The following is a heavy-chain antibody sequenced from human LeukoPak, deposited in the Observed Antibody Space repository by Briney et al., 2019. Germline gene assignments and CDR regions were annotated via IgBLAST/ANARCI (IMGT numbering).Heavy chain of an antibody. D-gene: IGHD6-13*01. CDR1: GFTFSSYG. V-gene: IGHV3-30*03. CDR3: ARESSPYYGMDV. CDR2: ISNDGSNK. Sequence: GGSLRLSCVASGFTFSSYGMHWVRQAPGKGLEWVAVISNDGSNKYYADSVKGRFTISRDNSKNTLYLQMNSLRAEDTAVYYCARESSPYYGMDVWGQGTTVTVSS. J-gene: IGHJ6*02.